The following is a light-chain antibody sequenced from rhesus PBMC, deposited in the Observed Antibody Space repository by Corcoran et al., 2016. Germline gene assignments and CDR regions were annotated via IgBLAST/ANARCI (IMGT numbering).Light chain of an antibody. V-gene: IGKV3-24*04. CDR3: QQSSDFWT. J-gene: IGKJ1*01. CDR2: GAS. Sequence: EIVVTQSPATLSLSPGERATLSCRASQSVDSYLAWYQQKPGHAPRLLIYGASSRATGITDRVSGSGSGTDFTLSISSLEPEDVGVYYCQQSSDFWTFGQGTKVEIK. CDR1: QSVDSY.